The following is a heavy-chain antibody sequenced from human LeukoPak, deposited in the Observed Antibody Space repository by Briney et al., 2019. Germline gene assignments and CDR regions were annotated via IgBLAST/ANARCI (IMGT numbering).Heavy chain of an antibody. J-gene: IGHJ5*02. CDR3: ARFTFPNTAMERCWFDP. CDR2: FYYSGST. CDR1: GGSISSSSYY. V-gene: IGHV4-61*05. D-gene: IGHD5-18*01. Sequence: PSETLSLTCTVSGGSISSSSYYWGWIRQPPGKGLEWIGNFYYSGSTNYNPSLKSRVTISVDTSKNQFSLKLSSVTAADTAVYYCARFTFPNTAMERCWFDPWGQGTLVTVSS.